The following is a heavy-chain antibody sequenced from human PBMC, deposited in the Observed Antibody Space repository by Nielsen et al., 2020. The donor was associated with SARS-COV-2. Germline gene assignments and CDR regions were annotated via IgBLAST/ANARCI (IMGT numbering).Heavy chain of an antibody. V-gene: IGHV3-15*01. CDR3: ARETLDHTSSFVDF. Sequence: VRQMPGKGLEWVGRIKSKTDGGTTDYAAPVKGRFTISRDDSKNTLYLQMNSLKPEDTGVYYCARETLDHTSSFVDFWGQGTLVTVSS. D-gene: IGHD2-2*01. CDR2: IKSKTDGGTT. J-gene: IGHJ4*02.